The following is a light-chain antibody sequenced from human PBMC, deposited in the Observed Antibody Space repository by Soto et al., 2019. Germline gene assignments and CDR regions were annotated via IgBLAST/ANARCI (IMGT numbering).Light chain of an antibody. J-gene: IGLJ3*02. V-gene: IGLV2-14*01. CDR1: SSDVGGYNY. Sequence: QSALTQPASVSGSPGQSITISCTGTSSDVGGYNYLSWYQQHPGKAPKVMIYEVSNRPSGVSNRFSGSKSGNTASLTISGLQAEDEADYFCRSYTTSGTPVFGGGTKVTVL. CDR3: RSYTTSGTPV. CDR2: EVS.